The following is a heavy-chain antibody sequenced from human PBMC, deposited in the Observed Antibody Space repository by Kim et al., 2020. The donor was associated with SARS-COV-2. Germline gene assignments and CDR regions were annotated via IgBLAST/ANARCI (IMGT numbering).Heavy chain of an antibody. Sequence: SETLSLTCTVSGDTVSTYDWTWIRQVPGRGLEWIGCIFHSGNTKYNPSLKSRIAISIDTSKNQCSLMLSSVTAADTAVYDCARQGVAGKYATDAFDLWG. V-gene: IGHV4-59*02. J-gene: IGHJ3*01. CDR2: IFHSGNT. CDR3: ARQGVAGKYATDAFDL. D-gene: IGHD2-15*01. CDR1: GDTVSTYD.